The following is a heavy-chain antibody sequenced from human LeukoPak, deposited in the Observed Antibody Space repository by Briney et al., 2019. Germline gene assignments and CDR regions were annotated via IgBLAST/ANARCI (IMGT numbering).Heavy chain of an antibody. V-gene: IGHV1-18*04. Sequence: GASVKVSCKASGYTFTGYYMHWVRQAPGQGLEWMGWISPYNGNTDSAQKFQDRVTMTTDTSTSAAYMELRSLRSDDTAVYYCARDNTWYFDLWGRGTLVTVSS. CDR3: ARDNTWYFDL. CDR2: ISPYNGNT. J-gene: IGHJ2*01. CDR1: GYTFTGYY. D-gene: IGHD2/OR15-2a*01.